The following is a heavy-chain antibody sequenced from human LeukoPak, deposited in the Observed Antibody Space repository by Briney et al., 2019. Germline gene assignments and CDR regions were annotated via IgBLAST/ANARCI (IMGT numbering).Heavy chain of an antibody. CDR3: ARDAPVVAARGRFDY. D-gene: IGHD2-15*01. Sequence: PGGSLRLSCAASGFTFSSYSMNWVRQAPGKGLEWVSSISSSSSYIYYADSVKGRFTISRDNAKNSLYLQMNSLRAEDTAVYYCARDAPVVAARGRFDYWDQGTLVTVSS. J-gene: IGHJ4*02. CDR1: GFTFSSYS. V-gene: IGHV3-21*01. CDR2: ISSSSSYI.